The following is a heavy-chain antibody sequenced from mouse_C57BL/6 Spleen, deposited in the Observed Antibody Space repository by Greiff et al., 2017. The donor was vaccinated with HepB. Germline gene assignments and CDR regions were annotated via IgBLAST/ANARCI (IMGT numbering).Heavy chain of an antibody. CDR1: GYSFTGYY. D-gene: IGHD3-3*01. Sequence: VQLQQSGPELVKPGASVKISCKASGYSFTGYYMNWVKQSPEQSLEWIGEINPSTGGTTYNQKFKAKATLTVDKSSSTAYMQLKSLTSEDSAVYYGARRAAYYIDYWGQGTTLTVSS. V-gene: IGHV1-42*01. CDR3: ARRAAYYIDY. J-gene: IGHJ2*01. CDR2: INPSTGGT.